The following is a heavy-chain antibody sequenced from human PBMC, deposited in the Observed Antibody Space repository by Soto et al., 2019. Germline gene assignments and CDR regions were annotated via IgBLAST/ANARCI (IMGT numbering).Heavy chain of an antibody. J-gene: IGHJ3*02. D-gene: IGHD2-2*01. CDR1: GYTLTELS. CDR2: INPNSGGT. CDR3: AREGILGYCSSTSCNRAFDI. Sequence: ASVNVSCKVAGYTLTELSMHWGRQAPGQGIEWLGWINPNSGGTNYAQKFQGWVTMTRDTSISTAYMELSRLRSDDTAVYYCAREGILGYCSSTSCNRAFDIWGQGTMVTVSS. V-gene: IGHV1-2*04.